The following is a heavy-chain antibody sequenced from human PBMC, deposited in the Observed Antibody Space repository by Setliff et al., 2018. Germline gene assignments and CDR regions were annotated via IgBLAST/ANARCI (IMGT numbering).Heavy chain of an antibody. CDR1: GGSISSGDYY. CDR3: ARESRYYYDSSGYYLRAFDI. V-gene: IGHV4-30-4*08. CDR2: IYSSGST. J-gene: IGHJ3*02. Sequence: PSETLSLTCTVSGGSISSGDYYWSWIRQPPGKGLEWIGYIYSSGSTYYNPSLKSRVSISVDTSKNQFSLKLSSVTAADTAVYYCARESRYYYDSSGYYLRAFDIWGQGTMVTVSS. D-gene: IGHD3-22*01.